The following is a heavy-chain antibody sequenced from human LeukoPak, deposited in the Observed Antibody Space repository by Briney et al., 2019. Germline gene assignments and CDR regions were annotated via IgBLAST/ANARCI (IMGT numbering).Heavy chain of an antibody. CDR3: ARDQWLYSSGWYGY. CDR2: INPKSGGT. CDR1: GYTFTGYY. D-gene: IGHD6-19*01. Sequence: ASVKVSCKASGYTFTGYYMHWVRQAPGQGLEWMGRINPKSGGTNYAQKFQGRVTMTRDTSISTAYMELSRLRSDDTAVYYCARDQWLYSSGWYGYWGQGTLVTVSS. J-gene: IGHJ4*02. V-gene: IGHV1-2*06.